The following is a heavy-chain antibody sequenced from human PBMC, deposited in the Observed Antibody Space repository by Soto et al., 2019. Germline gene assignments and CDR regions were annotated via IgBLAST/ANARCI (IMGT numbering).Heavy chain of an antibody. V-gene: IGHV3-23*01. CDR1: GFTFSSYA. CDR3: AKRGSGSYFDY. CDR2: ISGSGGST. Sequence: EVQLLESGGGWVQPGGSLRLSCAASGFTFSSYAMNWVRQAPGKGLEWGSVISGSGGSTYYADSVKGRCSISRDSSKNTLYLQMNGLRAEDTAVYYCAKRGSGSYFDYWGQGTLVTVSS. D-gene: IGHD1-26*01. J-gene: IGHJ4*02.